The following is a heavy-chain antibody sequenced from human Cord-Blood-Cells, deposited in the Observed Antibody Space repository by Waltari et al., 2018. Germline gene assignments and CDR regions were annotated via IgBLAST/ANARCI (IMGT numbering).Heavy chain of an antibody. J-gene: IGHJ5*02. V-gene: IGHV3-15*01. D-gene: IGHD6-13*01. CDR3: TTDPGSSWYWFDP. CDR1: GFTFSNSW. CDR2: IKSKTDGGTT. Sequence: LQLVESGVGLVKPGGSLRMSCAASGFTFSNSWMHWLRPAPGEGLEWVGRIKSKTDGGTTDYAEHVKGRFTISRDDSKNTLYLQMNSLKTEDTAVYYCTTDPGSSWYWFDPWGQGTLVTVSS.